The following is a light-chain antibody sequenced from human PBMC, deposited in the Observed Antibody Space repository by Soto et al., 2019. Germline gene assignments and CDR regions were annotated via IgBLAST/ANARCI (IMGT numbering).Light chain of an antibody. CDR1: SSDVGSYNL. CDR2: EVS. V-gene: IGLV2-23*02. Sequence: HSVLTQPASVSGSPGQSITISCTGTSSDVGSYNLVSWYQQHPGKAPKLTIYEVSKRPSGVSNRFSGSKSGNTASLTISGLQAEDEADYYCCSYAGSSTYVFGTGTKVTVL. J-gene: IGLJ1*01. CDR3: CSYAGSSTYV.